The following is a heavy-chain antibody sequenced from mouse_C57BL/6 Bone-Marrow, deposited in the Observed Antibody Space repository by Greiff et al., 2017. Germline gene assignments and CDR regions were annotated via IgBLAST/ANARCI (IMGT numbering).Heavy chain of an antibody. CDR2: INPSTGGT. D-gene: IGHD2-2*01. J-gene: IGHJ3*01. CDR3: ATLSTVVRGWFAY. CDR1: GYSFTGYY. V-gene: IGHV1-42*01. Sequence: EVQLQQSGPELVKPGASVKISCKASGYSFTGYYMNWVKQSPEKSLEWIGEINPSTGGTTYNQKFKAKATLTVDKYASTAYRQLKSLTSEDSAVEYWATLSTVVRGWFAYWGQGTLVTVSA.